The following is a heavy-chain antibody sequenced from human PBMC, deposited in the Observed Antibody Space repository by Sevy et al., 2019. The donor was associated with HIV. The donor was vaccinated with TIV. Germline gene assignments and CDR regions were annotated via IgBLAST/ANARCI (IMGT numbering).Heavy chain of an antibody. CDR1: GFTFSSYE. CDR2: ISSSGSTI. V-gene: IGHV3-48*03. J-gene: IGHJ6*02. Sequence: GGSLRLPCAASGFTFSSYEMNWVRQAPGKGLEWVSYISSSGSTIYYADSVKGRFTISRDNAKNSLYLQMNSLRAEDTAVYYCAREGYSGYDSLISYYYYGMDVWGQGTTVTVSS. D-gene: IGHD5-12*01. CDR3: AREGYSGYDSLISYYYYGMDV.